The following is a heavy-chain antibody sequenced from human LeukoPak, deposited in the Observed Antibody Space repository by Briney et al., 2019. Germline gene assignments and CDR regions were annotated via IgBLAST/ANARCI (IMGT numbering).Heavy chain of an antibody. Sequence: PGGSLRLFCASSRFTYRNYGMHWARDAPGKGLATVSVISYDGSNKYYADSVKGRFTISRDNSKNTLYLQMNSLRAEDTAMYYWAKTSGSTALWGQGTLVTVSS. CDR2: ISYDGSNK. V-gene: IGHV3-30*18. D-gene: IGHD1-26*01. CDR3: AKTSGSTAL. J-gene: IGHJ4*02. CDR1: RFTYRNYG.